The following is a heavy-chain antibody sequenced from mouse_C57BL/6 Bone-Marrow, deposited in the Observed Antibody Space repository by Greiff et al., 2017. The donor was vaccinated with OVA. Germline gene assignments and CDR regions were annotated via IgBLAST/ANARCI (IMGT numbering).Heavy chain of an antibody. V-gene: IGHV1-54*01. CDR3: ARCGWLLRTFAY. CDR1: GYAFTNYL. J-gene: IGHJ3*01. Sequence: QVQLQQSGAELVRPGTSVKVSCKASGYAFTNYLIEWVKQRPGQGLEWIGVINPGSGGTNYNEKFKGKATLTADKSSSTAYMQLSSLTSEDSAVYFCARCGWLLRTFAYWGQGTLVTVSA. CDR2: INPGSGGT. D-gene: IGHD2-3*01.